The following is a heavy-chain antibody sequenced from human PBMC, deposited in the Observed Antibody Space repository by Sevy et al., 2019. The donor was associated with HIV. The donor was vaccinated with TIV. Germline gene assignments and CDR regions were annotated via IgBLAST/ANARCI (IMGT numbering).Heavy chain of an antibody. J-gene: IGHJ4*02. Sequence: SETLSLTCTVSAASITTYYWSWFRQPAGKGLEWIGRMHSGGNTNYNPSLQGRVTMSLDTSKNQFSLTLDFVTAADAAVYYCARDTGKNYWGQGILVTVSS. V-gene: IGHV4-4*07. D-gene: IGHD2-8*02. CDR2: MHSGGNT. CDR3: ARDTGKNY. CDR1: AASITTYY.